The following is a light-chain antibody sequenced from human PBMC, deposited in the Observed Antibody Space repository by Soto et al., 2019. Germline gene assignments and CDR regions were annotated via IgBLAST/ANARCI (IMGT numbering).Light chain of an antibody. CDR3: QQYNSYSWT. Sequence: DIQMTQSPSTLSASVGDRVTITFRASQSISYWLAWYQQKPGKAPKLLIYKASSLESGVPSRFSGSGSGTEFTLTISSLQPDDFATYYCQQYNSYSWTFGQGTKVDI. CDR1: QSISYW. V-gene: IGKV1-5*03. J-gene: IGKJ1*01. CDR2: KAS.